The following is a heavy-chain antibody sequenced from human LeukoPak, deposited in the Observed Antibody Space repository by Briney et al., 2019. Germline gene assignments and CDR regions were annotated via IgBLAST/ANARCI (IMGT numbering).Heavy chain of an antibody. Sequence: GASVKVSCKASGYTFTSYGISWVRQAPGQGLEWMGWISAYNGNTNYAQKLQGRVTMTTDTSTSTAYMELRSLRSDDTAVYYCARVKTADCSSTSCYKDAFDIWGQGTMVTVSS. CDR1: GYTFTSYG. CDR2: ISAYNGNT. D-gene: IGHD2-2*02. J-gene: IGHJ3*02. CDR3: ARVKTADCSSTSCYKDAFDI. V-gene: IGHV1-18*01.